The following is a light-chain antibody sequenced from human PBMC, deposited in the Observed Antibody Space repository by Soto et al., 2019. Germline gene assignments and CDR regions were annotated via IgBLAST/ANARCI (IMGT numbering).Light chain of an antibody. CDR2: DAS. CDR1: QSVSNY. CDR3: QQRSIWPWT. J-gene: IGKJ1*01. Sequence: EIVLTPSPATLSLSPGEGATVPSWASQSVSNYLAWYQQKPGQAPRLLIYDASKRATGIPARFSGSWSGTDFTLTISSLEPEDFAVYYCQQRSIWPWTFGQGTKVDI. V-gene: IGKV3-11*01.